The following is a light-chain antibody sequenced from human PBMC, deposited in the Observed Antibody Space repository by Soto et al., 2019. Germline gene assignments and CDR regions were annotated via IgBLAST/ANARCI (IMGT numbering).Light chain of an antibody. CDR2: GAS. CDR1: QSVATN. J-gene: IGKJ1*01. Sequence: EAVLTQFPATLSVFPGERATLSCRASQSVATNLAWYQQRPGQAPRLLIYGASKRAIGLPARFSGSGSGTEFTLTITSLQSEDFAVYYCQQYNKWPQTFGQGTKVDIK. V-gene: IGKV3-15*01. CDR3: QQYNKWPQT.